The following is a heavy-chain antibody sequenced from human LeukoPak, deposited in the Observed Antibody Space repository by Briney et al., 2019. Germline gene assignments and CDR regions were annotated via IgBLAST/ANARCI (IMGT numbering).Heavy chain of an antibody. CDR2: IYTSGST. Sequence: SETLSLTCTVSGGSISSYYWSWIRQPAGKGLEWIGRIYTSGSTKYNPSLNSRVTMSVDTSKNQCSLKLSSVTAADTAVYYCARSTQWSTEGRYTPWFDPWGQGTLVTVSS. J-gene: IGHJ5*02. V-gene: IGHV4-4*07. CDR3: ARSTQWSTEGRYTPWFDP. CDR1: GGSISSYY. D-gene: IGHD2-2*02.